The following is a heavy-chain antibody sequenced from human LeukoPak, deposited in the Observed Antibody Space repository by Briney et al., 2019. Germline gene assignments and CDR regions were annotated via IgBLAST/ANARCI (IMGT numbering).Heavy chain of an antibody. CDR3: ARSYSSSWFFDY. V-gene: IGHV1-2*02. Sequence: ASVKVSCKASGYTFSGYYMHWVRQAPGQGLEWMGWINPNSGGTNYAQKFQGRVTMTRDTSISTAYMELSRLRSDDTAVYYCARSYSSSWFFDYWGQGTLVTVSS. J-gene: IGHJ4*02. CDR1: GYTFSGYY. D-gene: IGHD6-13*01. CDR2: INPNSGGT.